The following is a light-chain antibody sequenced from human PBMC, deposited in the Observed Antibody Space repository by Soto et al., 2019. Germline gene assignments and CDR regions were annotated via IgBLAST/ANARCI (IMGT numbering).Light chain of an antibody. CDR3: QQYNNWPS. V-gene: IGKV3-15*01. Sequence: EVVMTQSPATLSVSPMEIATLSFMASQTVSRNLAWYQQRPGQAPRLLIYDAFTRAAGIPARFSGSGSETEFTLTIRSLQSEDFAVYYCQQYNNWPSFGQGTRLEI. J-gene: IGKJ5*01. CDR2: DAF. CDR1: QTVSRN.